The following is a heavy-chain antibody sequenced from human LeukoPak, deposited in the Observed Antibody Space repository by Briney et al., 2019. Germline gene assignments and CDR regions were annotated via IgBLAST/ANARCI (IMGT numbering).Heavy chain of an antibody. CDR2: VNESGGT. D-gene: IGHD1-26*01. CDR1: IDSFSNYH. J-gene: IGHJ5*02. V-gene: IGHV4-34*01. Sequence: SETLSLTCAVYIDSFSNYHWNWIRQTPAKGMEWIGEVNESGGTNISPSLRSRVILSVDTSKNQFSLKLISVTVADTAIYYCARGQGATVPQVGKNWFDPWGQGTRATVSS. CDR3: ARGQGATVPQVGKNWFDP.